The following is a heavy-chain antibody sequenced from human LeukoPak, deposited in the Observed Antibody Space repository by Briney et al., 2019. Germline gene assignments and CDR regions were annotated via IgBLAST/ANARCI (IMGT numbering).Heavy chain of an antibody. CDR2: INYSGST. J-gene: IGHJ5*02. CDR1: GGSISSGDYY. Sequence: SETLSLTCTVSGGSISSGDYYWSWIRQPPGKGLEWIGTINYSGSTYYSPSLKSRLTISVDSSKNQFSLKLTSVTAADTAVYYCARYSTSSGWFDPWGQGILVTVSS. D-gene: IGHD6-6*01. CDR3: ARYSTSSGWFDP. V-gene: IGHV4-39*01.